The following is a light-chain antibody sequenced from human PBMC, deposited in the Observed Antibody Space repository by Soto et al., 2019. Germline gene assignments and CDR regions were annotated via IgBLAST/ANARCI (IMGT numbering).Light chain of an antibody. Sequence: EILLTQSPGTLSLSPGERATLSCRASQSVSSSYLAWYQQKPGQAPRLLIYGASSRATGIPDRFSGSRSGTDFTLTISRLEPEDFAVYYCQQYGSSPWTFGQGTKVDIK. CDR2: GAS. CDR3: QQYGSSPWT. J-gene: IGKJ1*01. CDR1: QSVSSSY. V-gene: IGKV3-20*01.